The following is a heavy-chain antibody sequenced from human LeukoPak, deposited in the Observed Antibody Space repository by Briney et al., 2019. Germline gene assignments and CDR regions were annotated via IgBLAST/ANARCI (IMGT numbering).Heavy chain of an antibody. D-gene: IGHD3-22*01. V-gene: IGHV3-30*02. Sequence: GGSLRLSCAASGFTFSSYGMHWVRQAPGKGLEWVAFIRYDGSNKYYADSVKGRFTISRDNSKNTLYLQMNSLRAEDTPVYYCAKDQGAGDSSGSPDYWGQGTLVTVSS. J-gene: IGHJ4*02. CDR3: AKDQGAGDSSGSPDY. CDR1: GFTFSSYG. CDR2: IRYDGSNK.